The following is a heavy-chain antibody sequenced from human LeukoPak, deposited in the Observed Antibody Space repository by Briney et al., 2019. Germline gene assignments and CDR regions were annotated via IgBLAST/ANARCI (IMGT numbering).Heavy chain of an antibody. CDR2: INPNSGGT. Sequence: GASVKVSCKASGYTFTSYGISWVRQAPGQGLEWMGWINPNSGGTNYAQKFQGRVTMTRDTSISTAYMGLSRLRSDDTAVYYCAREDSSGWYGHWGQGTLVTVSS. D-gene: IGHD6-19*01. V-gene: IGHV1-2*02. CDR1: GYTFTSYG. CDR3: AREDSSGWYGH. J-gene: IGHJ4*02.